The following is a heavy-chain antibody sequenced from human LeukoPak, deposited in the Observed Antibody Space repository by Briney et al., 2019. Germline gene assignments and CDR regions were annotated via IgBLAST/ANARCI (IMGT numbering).Heavy chain of an antibody. V-gene: IGHV3-30*09. CDR1: GFTFSSYA. Sequence: PGGSLRLSCAASGFTFSSYAMHWVRQAPGKGLEWVAVISYDGSNKYYADSVKGRFAISRDNSKNTLYLQMNSLRAEDTAVYYCASYGYNYVGRLPFDYWGQGTLVTVSS. J-gene: IGHJ4*02. CDR2: ISYDGSNK. D-gene: IGHD5-24*01. CDR3: ASYGYNYVGRLPFDY.